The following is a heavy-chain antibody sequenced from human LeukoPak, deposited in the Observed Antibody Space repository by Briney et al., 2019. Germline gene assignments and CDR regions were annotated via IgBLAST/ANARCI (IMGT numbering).Heavy chain of an antibody. CDR3: AKNRASASYSSDY. CDR2: ISGSGGGT. D-gene: IGHD1-26*01. V-gene: IGHV3-23*01. CDR1: GFTFSSYA. J-gene: IGHJ4*02. Sequence: PGGSLRLSCVASGFTFSSYAMSWVRQAPGKGLEWVSAISGSGGGTYYADSVKGRFTISRDNSKNTLYLQMNSLRAEDTAVYYCAKNRASASYSSDYWGQGTLVTVSS.